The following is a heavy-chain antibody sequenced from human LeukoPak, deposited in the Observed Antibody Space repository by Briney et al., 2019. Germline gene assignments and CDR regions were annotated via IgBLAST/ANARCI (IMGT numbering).Heavy chain of an antibody. CDR3: AKDAADY. CDR1: GFTFSSYG. D-gene: IGHD2-15*01. CDR2: ISYDGSNK. Sequence: GRSLRLPCAASGFTFSSYGMHWVRQAPGKGLEWVAVISYDGSNKYYADSVKGRFTISRDNSENTLYLQMNSLRAEDTAVYYCAKDAADYWGQGTLVTVSS. V-gene: IGHV3-30*18. J-gene: IGHJ4*02.